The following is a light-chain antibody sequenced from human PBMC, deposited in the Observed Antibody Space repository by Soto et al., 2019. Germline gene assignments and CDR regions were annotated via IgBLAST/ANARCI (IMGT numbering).Light chain of an antibody. CDR1: QSVSSSY. Sequence: EIVLTQSPGTLSLSPGERATLSCRASQSVSSSYLAWYQQKPGQAPRLLIYGASSRATCIPDRFSGSGSGTYFTLTISRLEPEDFAVYYCQQYGSSPRYSFGQGTKLEIK. V-gene: IGKV3-20*01. CDR2: GAS. J-gene: IGKJ2*01. CDR3: QQYGSSPRYS.